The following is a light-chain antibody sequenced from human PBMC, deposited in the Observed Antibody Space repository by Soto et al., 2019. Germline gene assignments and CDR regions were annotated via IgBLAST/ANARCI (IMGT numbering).Light chain of an antibody. Sequence: EIVLTQSPATLSLSPGERATLSCRASQSVSSNLAWYQQKPGQAPRLLIFDAYNRATGIPGRFSGSGSGTDFTPTISSLEPEDFAVYYCQQRSNWPLTFGGGTKV. CDR1: QSVSSN. J-gene: IGKJ4*01. V-gene: IGKV3-11*01. CDR3: QQRSNWPLT. CDR2: DAY.